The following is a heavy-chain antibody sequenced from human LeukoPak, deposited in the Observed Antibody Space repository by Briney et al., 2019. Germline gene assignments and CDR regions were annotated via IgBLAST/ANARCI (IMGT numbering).Heavy chain of an antibody. CDR3: SRDRLGGLDL. D-gene: IGHD5-12*01. CDR1: GFDFSTYA. CDR2: ISTMSNYI. Sequence: PGGSLRLSCAASGFDFSTYAINWVRQAPGKGLEWVSSISTMSNYIFYGDSVKGRFTISRDNAKNSVYLQMNSLRPVDTAVYYCSRDRLGGLDLWGQGTLVTVSS. V-gene: IGHV3-21*01. J-gene: IGHJ5*02.